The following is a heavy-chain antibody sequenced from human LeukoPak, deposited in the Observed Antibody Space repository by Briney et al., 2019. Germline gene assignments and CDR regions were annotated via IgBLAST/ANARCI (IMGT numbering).Heavy chain of an antibody. D-gene: IGHD2-15*01. CDR3: ARAASGCGGTCPFDD. Sequence: SETLSLTCTVSGGSISGSFWGWIRQPAGKGLEWIGRIYASGRTNYNPSLKSRITMSVDTSENQFSLKLTSVTAADTAVYFCARAASGCGGTCPFDDWGQGTLVTVSS. J-gene: IGHJ4*02. CDR1: GGSISGSF. CDR2: IYASGRT. V-gene: IGHV4-4*07.